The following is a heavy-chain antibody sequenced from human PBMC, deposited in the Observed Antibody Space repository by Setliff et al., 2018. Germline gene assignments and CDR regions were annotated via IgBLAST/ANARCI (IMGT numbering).Heavy chain of an antibody. V-gene: IGHV4-4*07. CDR2: IFGSGST. D-gene: IGHD1-20*01. Sequence: PSETLSLTCTVSRGSINSHYWSWIRQPAGKGLEWIGRIFGSGSTNYNPSLKSRVIMSIDTSKNQFFLEVRSVTAADAAVYYCARDRGSNNSPEDFDYWGLGTLVTVSS. CDR3: ARDRGSNNSPEDFDY. J-gene: IGHJ4*02. CDR1: RGSINSHY.